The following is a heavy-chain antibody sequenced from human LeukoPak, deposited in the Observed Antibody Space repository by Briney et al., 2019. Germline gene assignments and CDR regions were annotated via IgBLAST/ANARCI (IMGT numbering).Heavy chain of an antibody. J-gene: IGHJ4*02. CDR3: ARVDSSGRRKHYFDY. Sequence: GEFLRLSCAASGFTVSSNYMTWVRQAPGKGLEWVSVIYSGGSTYYADSVEGRFTISRDNSQNTLYLQMDSLGAEDTAVYFCARVDSSGRRKHYFDYWGQGALVTVSS. V-gene: IGHV3-66*02. D-gene: IGHD3-22*01. CDR2: IYSGGST. CDR1: GFTVSSNY.